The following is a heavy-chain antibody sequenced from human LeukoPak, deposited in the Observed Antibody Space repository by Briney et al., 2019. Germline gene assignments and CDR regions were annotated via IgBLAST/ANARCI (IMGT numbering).Heavy chain of an antibody. Sequence: PSETLSLTCTVSGGSISSYYWSWIRQPAGKGLEWIERIYTSGGTNYNPSLKSRVTMSVDTSKNQFSLKLSSVTAADTAVYYCAREVRLGRITMVRGVIPYYYMDVWGKGTTVTISS. CDR3: AREVRLGRITMVRGVIPYYYMDV. V-gene: IGHV4-4*07. J-gene: IGHJ6*03. D-gene: IGHD3-10*01. CDR1: GGSISSYY. CDR2: IYTSGGT.